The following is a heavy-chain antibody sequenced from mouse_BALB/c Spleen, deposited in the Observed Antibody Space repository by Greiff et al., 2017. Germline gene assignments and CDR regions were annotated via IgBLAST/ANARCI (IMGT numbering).Heavy chain of an antibody. D-gene: IGHD1-1*01. V-gene: IGHV1-82*01. Sequence: VQLQESGPELVKPGASVKISCKASGYAFSSSWMNWVKQRPGQGLEWIGRIYPGDGDTNYNGKFKGKATLTADKSSSTAYMQLSSLTSVDSAVYFCARDYYGSRDGFAYWGQGTLVTVSA. CDR1: GYAFSSSW. J-gene: IGHJ3*01. CDR2: IYPGDGDT. CDR3: ARDYYGSRDGFAY.